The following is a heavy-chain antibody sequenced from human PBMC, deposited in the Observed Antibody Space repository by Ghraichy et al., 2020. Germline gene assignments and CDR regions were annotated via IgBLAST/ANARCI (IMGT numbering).Heavy chain of an antibody. Sequence: GGSLRLSCAASGFTFSSHSFHWVRQAPGKGLECVALISHDGTKKYYADSVKGRFTISRDKSMDTLYLQMNSLRAEDSGVYYCARGGLEWYNWKGCYGYWGQGTLVTVSS. CDR2: ISHDGTKK. J-gene: IGHJ4*02. D-gene: IGHD1-1*01. V-gene: IGHV3-30-3*01. CDR1: GFTFSSHS. CDR3: ARGGLEWYNWKGCYGY.